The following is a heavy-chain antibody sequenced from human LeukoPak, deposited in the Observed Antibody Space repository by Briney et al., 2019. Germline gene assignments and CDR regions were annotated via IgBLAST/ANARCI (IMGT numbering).Heavy chain of an antibody. CDR3: ARHGSTSSDDYFQH. D-gene: IGHD2/OR15-2a*01. CDR1: GGSISSYY. Sequence: SETLSLTCTVSGGSISSYYWSWIRQPPGKGLEWIGYIYYSGSTNYNPSLKSRVTISVDTSKNQFSLKLSSVTAADTAVYYCARHGSTSSDDYFQHWGQGTLVTVSS. J-gene: IGHJ1*01. V-gene: IGHV4-59*01. CDR2: IYYSGST.